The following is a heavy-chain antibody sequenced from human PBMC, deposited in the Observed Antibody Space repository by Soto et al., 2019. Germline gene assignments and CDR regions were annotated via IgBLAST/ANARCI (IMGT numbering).Heavy chain of an antibody. CDR3: ARGLSSGWFDY. Sequence: PGGSLRLSCAASGFIFSSYSINWVRQAPGKGLEWVASICTASKYISYADSVKGRFTISRDNAKKSLYLQMNSLRVDDTAVYYCARGLSSGWFDYWGQGMLVTVSS. V-gene: IGHV3-21*01. J-gene: IGHJ5*01. CDR2: ICTASKYI. D-gene: IGHD6-19*01. CDR1: GFIFSSYS.